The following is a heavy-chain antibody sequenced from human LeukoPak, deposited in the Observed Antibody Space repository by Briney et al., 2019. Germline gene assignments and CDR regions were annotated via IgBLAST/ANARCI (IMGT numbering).Heavy chain of an antibody. CDR1: GYTFTGYY. D-gene: IGHD3-10*01. CDR3: ARGILGRYGSGSYYAYNWFDP. J-gene: IGHJ5*02. CDR2: INPNSGGT. Sequence: ASVKVSCKASGYTFTGYYMHWVRQAPGQGLEWMGWINPNSGGTNYAQKFQGRVTMTRDTSISTAYMELSRLRSDDTAVYYRARGILGRYGSGSYYAYNWFDPWGQGTLVTVSS. V-gene: IGHV1-2*02.